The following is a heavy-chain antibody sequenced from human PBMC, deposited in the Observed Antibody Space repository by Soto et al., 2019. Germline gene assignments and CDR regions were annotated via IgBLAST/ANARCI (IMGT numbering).Heavy chain of an antibody. J-gene: IGHJ4*02. D-gene: IGHD2-2*01. CDR2: IYYSGST. V-gene: IGHV4-39*01. Sequence: SETLSLTCTVSGGSISSSSYYWGWIRQPPGKGLEWIGSIYYSGSTYYNPSLKSRVTISVDTSKNQFSLKLSSVTAADTAVYYCARGGDYYCSSTSCYPQYYFDYWGQGTLVTVSS. CDR1: GGSISSSSYY. CDR3: ARGGDYYCSSTSCYPQYYFDY.